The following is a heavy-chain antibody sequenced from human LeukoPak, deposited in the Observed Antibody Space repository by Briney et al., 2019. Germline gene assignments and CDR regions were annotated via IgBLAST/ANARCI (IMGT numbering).Heavy chain of an antibody. Sequence: GASVKVSCKASGGTFSSYAISWVRQAPGQGLEWMGRIIPILGIANYAQKFQGRVTITADKSTSTAYMELSSLRSEDTAVYYCAKDLKLRFLEWSIFDYWGQGTLVTVSS. CDR1: GGTFSSYA. D-gene: IGHD3-3*01. CDR3: AKDLKLRFLEWSIFDY. V-gene: IGHV1-69*04. CDR2: IIPILGIA. J-gene: IGHJ4*02.